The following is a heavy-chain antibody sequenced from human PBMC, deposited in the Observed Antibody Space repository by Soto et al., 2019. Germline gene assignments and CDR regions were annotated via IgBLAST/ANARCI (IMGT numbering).Heavy chain of an antibody. J-gene: IGHJ5*02. CDR2: IYPGDSDT. CDR1: GYSFTSYW. Sequence: GESLKISCKGSGYSFTSYWIGWVRQMPGKGLEWMGIIYPGDSDTRYSPSFQGRVTISADKSISTAYLQWSSLKASDAAMYYCASLDRANWGLCWFDPWGQGTLVTVSS. D-gene: IGHD7-27*01. V-gene: IGHV5-51*01. CDR3: ASLDRANWGLCWFDP.